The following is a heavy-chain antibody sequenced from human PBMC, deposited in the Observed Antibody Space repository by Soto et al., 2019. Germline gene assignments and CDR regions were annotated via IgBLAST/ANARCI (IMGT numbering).Heavy chain of an antibody. J-gene: IGHJ3*02. CDR2: FDPEDGET. V-gene: IGHV1-24*01. CDR1: GYTLTELS. D-gene: IGHD3-22*01. CDR3: ATSITMIVVVIYDAFDI. Sequence: ASVKVSCKVSGYTLTELSVHWVRQAPGKGLEWMGGFDPEDGETIYAQKFQGRVTMTEDTSTDTAYMELSSLRSEDTAVYYCATSITMIVVVIYDAFDIWGQGTMVTVSS.